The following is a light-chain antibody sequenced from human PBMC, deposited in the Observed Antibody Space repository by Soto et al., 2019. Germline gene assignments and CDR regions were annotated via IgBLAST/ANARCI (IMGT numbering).Light chain of an antibody. V-gene: IGLV2-14*01. J-gene: IGLJ1*01. Sequence: QSALTQPASVSGSPGASITISCTGTNSDVGGYNYVSWYQQHPGKAPKFMIYDVSNRPSGVSNRFSGSKSGNTASLTISGLQAEDEADNYTASYETSNTRQIVFGTVTMVTV. CDR1: NSDVGGYNY. CDR3: ASYETSNTRQIV. CDR2: DVS.